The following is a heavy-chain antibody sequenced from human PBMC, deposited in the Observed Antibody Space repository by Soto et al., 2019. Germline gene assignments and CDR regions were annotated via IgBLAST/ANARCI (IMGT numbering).Heavy chain of an antibody. J-gene: IGHJ5*02. CDR2: INHSGST. CDR3: ARGGHPYNWFDP. V-gene: IGHV4-34*01. CDR1: GGSFSGYY. Sequence: QVQLQQWGAGLLKPSETLSLTCAVYGGSFSGYYWSWIRQPPGKGLEWIGEINHSGSTNYNPSLKRRVTISVDTSKNQFSLKLSSVTAADTAVYYCARGGHPYNWFDPWGQGTLVTVSS.